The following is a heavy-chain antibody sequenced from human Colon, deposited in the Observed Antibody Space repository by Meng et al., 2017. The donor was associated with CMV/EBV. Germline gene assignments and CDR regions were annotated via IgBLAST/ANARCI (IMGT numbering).Heavy chain of an antibody. D-gene: IGHD3-10*01. CDR1: GFSVSNNY. Sequence: GGSLRLSCAASGFSVSNNYMNWVRQAPGKGLEWVSVIYDSGQIYYADSVKGRFIISRDDSKNMFFLEMSSLKIEDTAVYYCARDRALESWGQGTLVTVSS. CDR2: IYDSGQI. CDR3: ARDRALES. J-gene: IGHJ5*02. V-gene: IGHV3-66*03.